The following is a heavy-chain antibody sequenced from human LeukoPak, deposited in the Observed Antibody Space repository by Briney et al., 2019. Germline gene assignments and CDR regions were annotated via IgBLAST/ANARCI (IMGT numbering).Heavy chain of an antibody. V-gene: IGHV1-2*02. CDR3: ARAGGEHIVVVTAIHYYYYGMDV. J-gene: IGHJ6*02. CDR2: INPNSGGT. CDR1: GYTFTGYY. D-gene: IGHD2-21*02. Sequence: ASVKVSCKASGYTFTGYYMHWVRQAPGQGLEWMGWINPNSGGTNYAQKFQGRVTMTRDTSISTAYMELSRLRSDDTAVYYCARAGGEHIVVVTAIHYYYYGMDVWGQGTTVTVSS.